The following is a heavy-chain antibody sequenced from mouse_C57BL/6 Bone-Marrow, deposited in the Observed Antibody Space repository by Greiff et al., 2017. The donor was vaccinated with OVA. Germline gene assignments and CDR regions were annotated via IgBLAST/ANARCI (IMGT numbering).Heavy chain of an antibody. CDR2: IDPSDSYT. CDR3: ARGCGSTY. D-gene: IGHD1-1*01. V-gene: IGHV1-50*01. CDR1: GYTFTSYW. J-gene: IGHJ2*01. Sequence: QVQLQQSGAELVKPGASVKLSCKASGYTFTSYWMQWVKQRPGQGLEWIGEIDPSDSYTNYNQKFKGKATLTVDTSSSTAYMQLSSLTSEDSAVYYCARGCGSTYWGQGTTLTVSS.